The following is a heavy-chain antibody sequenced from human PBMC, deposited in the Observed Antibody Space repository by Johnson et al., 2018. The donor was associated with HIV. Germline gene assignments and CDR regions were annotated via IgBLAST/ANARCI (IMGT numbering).Heavy chain of an antibody. CDR1: GFSFNSYA. D-gene: IGHD1-26*01. J-gene: IGHJ3*02. V-gene: IGHV3-30*04. CDR3: ARDLARRGGAAFDI. CDR2: LSYAGTNE. Sequence: QEKLVESGGGVVQPGRSLRLSCAASGFSFNSYAMHWVRQAPGKGLEWVAVLSYAGTNEYYADSVKGRFTISRDNSKNTLYLQMNSLRPEDTAVYYCARDLARRGGAAFDIWGQGTMVTVSS.